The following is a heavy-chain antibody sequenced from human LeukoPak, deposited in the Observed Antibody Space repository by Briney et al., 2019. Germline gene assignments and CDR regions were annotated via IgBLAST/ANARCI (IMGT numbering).Heavy chain of an antibody. Sequence: GGSLRLSCAASGFTFSNAWMSWVRQAPGKGLEWVGRIKSKTDGGTTDYAAPVKGRFTISRDDSKNTLYLQMNSLKTEDTAVYYCTTGPITMVRGVITDYYYYYMDVWGKGTTVTVSS. D-gene: IGHD3-10*01. CDR1: GFTFSNAW. CDR2: IKSKTDGGTT. CDR3: TTGPITMVRGVITDYYYYYMDV. J-gene: IGHJ6*03. V-gene: IGHV3-15*01.